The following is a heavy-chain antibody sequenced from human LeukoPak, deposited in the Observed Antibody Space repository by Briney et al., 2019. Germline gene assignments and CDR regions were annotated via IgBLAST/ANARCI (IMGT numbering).Heavy chain of an antibody. CDR3: ARHPGGIQVDY. Sequence: RGESLKISCKGSGYRFTRYWIGWVRQMPGKGLEWMGIIYPGGSDTRYSPSFQGQVTISADKSIGTAYLQWSSLKASDTAMYYCARHPGGIQVDYWGQGTLVTVSS. J-gene: IGHJ4*02. CDR1: GYRFTRYW. D-gene: IGHD3-16*01. CDR2: IYPGGSDT. V-gene: IGHV5-51*01.